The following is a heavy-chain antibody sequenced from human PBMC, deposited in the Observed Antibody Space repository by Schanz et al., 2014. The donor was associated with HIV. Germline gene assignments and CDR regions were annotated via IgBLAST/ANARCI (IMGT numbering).Heavy chain of an antibody. D-gene: IGHD4-4*01. CDR2: IYYSGST. Sequence: QVQLQESGPGLVKPSQTLSLTCTVSGDSISSGGYYWSWIRQHPGKGLEWIGYIYYSGSTYYNPSLKSRVNMSVDTSENHFSLKLSSVTAADTAVYYCAREPGLQEWELRKGAFDIWGQGTMVIVSS. CDR3: AREPGLQEWELRKGAFDI. CDR1: GDSISSGGYY. V-gene: IGHV4-31*03. J-gene: IGHJ3*02.